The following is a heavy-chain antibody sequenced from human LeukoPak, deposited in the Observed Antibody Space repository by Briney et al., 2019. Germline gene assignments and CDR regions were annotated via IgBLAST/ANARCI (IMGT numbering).Heavy chain of an antibody. CDR2: IHQDGNEK. Sequence: PGGSLRLSCAASGFTFSTYWMSWVRQVPGKGLEWVANIHQDGNEKYYVDSVKGRFTISRDNAKNSLYLQMNSLRAGDTAVYYCARGDKFSGDYWGQGTLVTVSS. D-gene: IGHD2-15*01. CDR3: ARGDKFSGDY. CDR1: GFTFSTYW. V-gene: IGHV3-7*04. J-gene: IGHJ4*02.